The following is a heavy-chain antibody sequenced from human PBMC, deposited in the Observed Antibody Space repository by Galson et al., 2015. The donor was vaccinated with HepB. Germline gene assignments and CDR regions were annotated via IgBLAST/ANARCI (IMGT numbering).Heavy chain of an antibody. D-gene: IGHD3-10*01. CDR2: ISAYNGNT. J-gene: IGHJ4*02. CDR1: GYTFTSYG. Sequence: SVKVSCKASGYTFTSYGISWVRQAPGQGLEWMGWISAYNGNTNYAQKLQGRVTMTTDTSTSTAYMELRSLRSDDTAVYYCARDGFTGYYGSGSYLLWGQGTLVTVSS. V-gene: IGHV1-18*04. CDR3: ARDGFTGYYGSGSYLL.